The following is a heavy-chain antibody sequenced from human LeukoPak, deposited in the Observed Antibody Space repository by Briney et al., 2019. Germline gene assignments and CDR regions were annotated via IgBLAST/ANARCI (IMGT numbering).Heavy chain of an antibody. V-gene: IGHV3-11*01. J-gene: IGHJ4*02. D-gene: IGHD6-19*01. Sequence: GGSLRLSCAASGFTFSDYYMSWIRQAPGKGLEWVSYISSSGSTIYYADSVKGRFTISRDNAKNSLYLQMNSLRAEDTAVYYCAGLAARVAVAADYWGQGTLVTVSS. CDR1: GFTFSDYY. CDR2: ISSSGSTI. CDR3: AGLAARVAVAADY.